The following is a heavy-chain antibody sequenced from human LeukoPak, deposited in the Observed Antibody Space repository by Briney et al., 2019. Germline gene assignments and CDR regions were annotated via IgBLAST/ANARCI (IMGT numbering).Heavy chain of an antibody. Sequence: ASVKVSCKASGYTFTSYAISWVRQAPGQGLEWMGWISADNGNADYAQRFQGRVTMTTDTSTSTAYMELSSLRSEDTAVYYCARVPYSSSWRLYYYMDVWGKGTTVTISS. CDR1: GYTFTSYA. V-gene: IGHV1-18*01. CDR3: ARVPYSSSWRLYYYMDV. CDR2: ISADNGNA. J-gene: IGHJ6*03. D-gene: IGHD6-13*01.